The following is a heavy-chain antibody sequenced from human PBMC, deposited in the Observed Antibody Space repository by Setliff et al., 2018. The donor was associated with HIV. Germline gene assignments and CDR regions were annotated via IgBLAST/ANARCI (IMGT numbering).Heavy chain of an antibody. CDR3: ARTAPLEVWPFDS. CDR2: VYSSGNT. J-gene: IGHJ4*02. V-gene: IGHV4-4*07. D-gene: IGHD2-21*02. CDR1: GASISSQY. Sequence: SETLSLTCIVSGASISSQYWSWIRQPAGKGLEWIGRVYSSGNTNYNPSFKSRVTMSVDTSKNQFSLNLNSVTAADTGVYFCARTAPLEVWPFDSWGQGTLVTVSS.